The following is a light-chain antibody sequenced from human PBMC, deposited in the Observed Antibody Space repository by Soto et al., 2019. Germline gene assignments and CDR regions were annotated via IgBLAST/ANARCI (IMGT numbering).Light chain of an antibody. Sequence: QSVLTRPASVSGSPGQSITISCTGTSSDVGSYNLVSWYQQHPGKAPKLMIYEGSKRPSGVSNRFSGSKSGNTASLTISGLQAEDEADYYCCSYAGSSTLLVFGGGTKLTVL. V-gene: IGLV2-23*01. CDR1: SSDVGSYNL. J-gene: IGLJ2*01. CDR3: CSYAGSSTLLV. CDR2: EGS.